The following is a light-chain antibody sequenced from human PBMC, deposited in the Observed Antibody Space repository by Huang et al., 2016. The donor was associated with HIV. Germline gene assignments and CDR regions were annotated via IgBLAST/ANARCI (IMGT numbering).Light chain of an antibody. J-gene: IGKJ2*01. CDR1: QSVSSN. CDR2: GAS. V-gene: IGKV3-15*01. CDR3: HQYNNWPYT. Sequence: ETVMTQSPATLSVSPGERATLSCRASQSVSSNLAWYQQKPGQAPRLLSYGASTRATGIPARFSGSGSGTEFTLTISSLQSEDFAVYYCHQYNNWPYTFGQGTKLEIK.